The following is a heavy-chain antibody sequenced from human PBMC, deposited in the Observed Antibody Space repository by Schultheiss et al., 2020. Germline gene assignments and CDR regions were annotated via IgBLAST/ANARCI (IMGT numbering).Heavy chain of an antibody. D-gene: IGHD5-24*01. CDR1: GFTFSSYS. J-gene: IGHJ4*02. V-gene: IGHV3-21*01. CDR3: ARDIYPTRWLQQNPLGY. CDR2: ISSSSSYI. Sequence: GESLKISCAASGFTFSSYSMNWVRQAPGKGLEWVSSISSSSSYIYYADSVKGRFTISRDNAKNSLYLQMNSLRAEDTAVYYCARDIYPTRWLQQNPLGYWGQGTLVTVSS.